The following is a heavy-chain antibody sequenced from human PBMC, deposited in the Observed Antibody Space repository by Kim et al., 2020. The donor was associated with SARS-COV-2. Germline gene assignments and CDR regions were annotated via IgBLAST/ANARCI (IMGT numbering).Heavy chain of an antibody. CDR2: ISGSRSYI. J-gene: IGHJ4*01. D-gene: IGHD4-17*01. V-gene: IGHV3-21*01. Sequence: GGSLRLSCAASGFTFYNYYMNWVRQAPGKGLEWVSSISGSRSYIHYADSVKGRFTISRDNAKNSLDLQMDSLRVEDTAVYYCARHHPYYGDFNPPDYWGQGTLVTVSA. CDR3: ARHHPYYGDFNPPDY. CDR1: GFTFYNYY.